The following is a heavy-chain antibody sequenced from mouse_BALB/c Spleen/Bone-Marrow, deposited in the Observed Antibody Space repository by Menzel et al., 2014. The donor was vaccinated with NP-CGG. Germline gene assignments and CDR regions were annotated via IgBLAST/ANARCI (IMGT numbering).Heavy chain of an antibody. D-gene: IGHD1-1*01. Sequence: EVKLVESGAELVKPGASVKLSCTASGFNIKDTYMHWVKQRPEQGLEWIGRIDPANGNTKYDPKFQGKATITADTSSNTAYLQLSSLTSEDTAVYYCALYYYGSSRFAYWGQGTLVTVSA. CDR1: GFNIKDTY. CDR3: ALYYYGSSRFAY. J-gene: IGHJ3*01. CDR2: IDPANGNT. V-gene: IGHV14-3*02.